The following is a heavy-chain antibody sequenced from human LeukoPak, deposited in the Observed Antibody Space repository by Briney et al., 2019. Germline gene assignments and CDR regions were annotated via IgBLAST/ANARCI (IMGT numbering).Heavy chain of an antibody. J-gene: IGHJ6*03. CDR1: GYTFTSYD. Sequence: ASVKVSCKASGYTFTSYDINWVRQATGQGLEWMGWMNPNSGNTGYAQKFQGRVTVTRNTSISTAYMELSSLRSEDTAVYYCARAPVVPAASGHYYYYMDVWGKGTTVTVSS. CDR2: MNPNSGNT. V-gene: IGHV1-8*01. D-gene: IGHD2-2*01. CDR3: ARAPVVPAASGHYYYYMDV.